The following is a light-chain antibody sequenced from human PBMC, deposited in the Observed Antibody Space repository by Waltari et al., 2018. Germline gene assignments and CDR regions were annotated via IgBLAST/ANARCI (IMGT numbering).Light chain of an antibody. J-gene: IGKJ1*01. CDR3: QHYLRLPVT. Sequence: EIVLTQSPGTLSLSLGERATVSCRASQSVSRALAWYQQKPGQAPRLLIYGASTRATGSPDRFSGSGSGTDFSLTISRLEPDDFAVYDCQHYLRLPVTFGQGTTVEI. V-gene: IGKV3-20*01. CDR1: QSVSRA. CDR2: GAS.